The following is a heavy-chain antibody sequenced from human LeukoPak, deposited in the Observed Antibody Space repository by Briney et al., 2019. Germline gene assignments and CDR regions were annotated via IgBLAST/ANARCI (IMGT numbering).Heavy chain of an antibody. CDR3: ARAIYRYTYYYGMDV. V-gene: IGHV3-33*01. D-gene: IGHD3-16*02. J-gene: IGHJ6*02. Sequence: PGRSLRLSCAASGFTFSSYDMHWVRQAPGKGLEWVAVIWYDGSNKYYADSVKGRFTISRDNSKNTLYLQMNSLRAEDTAAYYCARAIYRYTYYYGMDVWGQGTTVTVSS. CDR1: GFTFSSYD. CDR2: IWYDGSNK.